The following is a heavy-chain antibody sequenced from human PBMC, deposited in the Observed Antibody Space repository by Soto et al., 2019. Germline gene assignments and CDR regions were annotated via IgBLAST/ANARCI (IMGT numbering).Heavy chain of an antibody. CDR1: GYTFTGAY. V-gene: IGHV1-2*04. Sequence: GSSVKVACKAAGYTFTGAYGRWVRQAPGQGLEWMGWISPKTGETKYVQKFQGWVTITRDTSINTAYMEVNRLKSNDSAVYYCARTMIQLWTPDYWGQGTQVTVSS. D-gene: IGHD5-18*01. CDR3: ARTMIQLWTPDY. CDR2: ISPKTGET. J-gene: IGHJ4*02.